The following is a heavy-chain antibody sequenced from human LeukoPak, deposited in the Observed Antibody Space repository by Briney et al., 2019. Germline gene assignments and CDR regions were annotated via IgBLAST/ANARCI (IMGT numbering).Heavy chain of an antibody. CDR3: ARRLYYGEAFDI. CDR2: IYYSGST. CDR1: GGSISGYY. D-gene: IGHD3-3*01. Sequence: PSETLSLTCTVSGGSISGYYWSWVRQPPGKGLEWIGYIYYSGSTSYNPSLKSRITISVDTSKNQFSLKLSSVTAADTAVYYCARRLYYGEAFDIWGQGTMVTVSS. V-gene: IGHV4-59*08. J-gene: IGHJ3*02.